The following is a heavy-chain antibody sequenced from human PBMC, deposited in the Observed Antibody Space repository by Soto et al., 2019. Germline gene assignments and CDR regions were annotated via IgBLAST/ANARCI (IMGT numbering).Heavy chain of an antibody. V-gene: IGHV4-59*01. J-gene: IGHJ6*02. Sequence: SETLSLTCTVSGGSISSYYWSWIRQPPGKGLEWIGYIYYSGSTNYNPSLKSRVTISVDTSKNQFSLKLSSVTAADTAVYYCARRPITMVRGVPYYYYYGMDCRGQRTTVTGSS. D-gene: IGHD3-10*01. CDR3: ARRPITMVRGVPYYYYYGMDC. CDR1: GGSISSYY. CDR2: IYYSGST.